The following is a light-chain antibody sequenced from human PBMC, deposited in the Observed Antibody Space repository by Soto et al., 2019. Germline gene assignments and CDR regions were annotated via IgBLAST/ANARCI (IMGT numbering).Light chain of an antibody. CDR1: QSVRSSY. V-gene: IGKV3-20*01. CDR2: DAS. Sequence: EIVLTQSPGTMSLSPGERATVSCMASQSVRSSYLAWYQQKPGQAPRXLIYDASNTATGIPARFGSSGAGTDFTLTISSLQPDDSATYYCQQYNTHSTFGQGTRLENK. J-gene: IGKJ5*01. CDR3: QQYNTHST.